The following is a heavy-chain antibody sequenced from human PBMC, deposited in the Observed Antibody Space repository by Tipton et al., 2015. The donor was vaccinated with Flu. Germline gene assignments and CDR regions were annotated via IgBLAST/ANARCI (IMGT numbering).Heavy chain of an antibody. V-gene: IGHV4-61*02. J-gene: IGHJ5*02. CDR3: ARGGWEPHGGWFDP. CDR2: IYTNTNT. D-gene: IGHD1-26*01. CDR1: GGSISRGSYY. Sequence: TLSLTCTVSGGSISRGSYYYNWIRQPAGEGLEWIGRIYTNTNTNYKASLKSRVTISLDKSKNQFSLNLKSITTADTAVFYCARGGWEPHGGWFDPWGQGILVTVSS.